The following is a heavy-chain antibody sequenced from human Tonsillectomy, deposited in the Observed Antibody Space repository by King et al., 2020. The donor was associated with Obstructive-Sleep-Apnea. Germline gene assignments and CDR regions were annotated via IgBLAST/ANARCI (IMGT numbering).Heavy chain of an antibody. D-gene: IGHD6-13*01. CDR2: ISGSGGST. CDR1: GFTFSSYA. Sequence: VQLVESGGGLVQPGGSLRLSCAASGFTFSSYAVSWVRQAPGKGLEWVSAISGSGGSTYYADSVKGRFTISRDNSKNTLYLQMNSLRAEDTAVYYCAKDQWETYSSSWGGLFDYWGQGTLVTVSS. J-gene: IGHJ4*02. CDR3: AKDQWETYSSSWGGLFDY. V-gene: IGHV3-23*04.